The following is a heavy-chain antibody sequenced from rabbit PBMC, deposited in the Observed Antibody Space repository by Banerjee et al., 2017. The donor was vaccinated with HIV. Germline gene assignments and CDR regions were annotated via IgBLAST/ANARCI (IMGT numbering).Heavy chain of an antibody. V-gene: IGHV1S40*01. CDR3: ARKEYGRSGYDL. CDR2: IYIGDGAT. Sequence: QSLEESGGDLVKPGASLTLTCTASGIDFSSYYHMCWVRQAPGKGLEWIACIYIGDGATYYASWAKGRFTISKTSSTTVTLQMTSLTAADTATYFCARKEYGRSGYDLWGPGTLVTVS. D-gene: IGHD1-1*01. J-gene: IGHJ4*01. CDR1: GIDFSSYYH.